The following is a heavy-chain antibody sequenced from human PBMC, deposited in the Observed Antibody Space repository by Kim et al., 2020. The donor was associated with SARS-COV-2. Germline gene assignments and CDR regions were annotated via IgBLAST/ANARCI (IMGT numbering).Heavy chain of an antibody. CDR1: GFTFSSYS. V-gene: IGHV3-21*01. CDR2: ISSSSSYI. D-gene: IGHD3-10*01. Sequence: GGSLRLSCAASGFTFSSYSMNWVRQAPGKGLEWVSSISSSSSYIYYADSVKGRFTISRDNAKNSLYLQMNSLRAEDTAVYYCASTKLWFGELGDADYWGQGTLVTVSS. CDR3: ASTKLWFGELGDADY. J-gene: IGHJ4*02.